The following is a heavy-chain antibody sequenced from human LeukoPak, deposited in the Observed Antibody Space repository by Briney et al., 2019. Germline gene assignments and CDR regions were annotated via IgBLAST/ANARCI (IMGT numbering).Heavy chain of an antibody. V-gene: IGHV4-4*07. CDR1: GGSISLYY. CDR2: IFTTGIT. CDR3: ARERSGSYYNPLGYMDV. Sequence: PSETLSLTCTVSGGSISLYYWNWIRQPAGKGLEWIGRIFTTGITNYKSSLKSRVTMSVDTSKNQFSLNLTSVTAADTAVYYCARERSGSYYNPLGYMDVWGKGTTVTVSS. J-gene: IGHJ6*03. D-gene: IGHD3-10*01.